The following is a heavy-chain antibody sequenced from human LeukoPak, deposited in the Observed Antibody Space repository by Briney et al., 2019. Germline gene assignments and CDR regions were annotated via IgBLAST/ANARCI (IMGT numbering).Heavy chain of an antibody. CDR3: AREGRTSTVTNVFDY. Sequence: SETLSLTCAVYGGSFSGYYWGWIRQPPGKGLEWIGEINHSGSTNYNPSLKSRVTISVDTSKNQFSLKLSSVTAADTAVYYCAREGRTSTVTNVFDYWGQGTLVTVSS. CDR1: GGSFSGYY. J-gene: IGHJ4*02. V-gene: IGHV4-34*01. CDR2: INHSGST. D-gene: IGHD4-17*01.